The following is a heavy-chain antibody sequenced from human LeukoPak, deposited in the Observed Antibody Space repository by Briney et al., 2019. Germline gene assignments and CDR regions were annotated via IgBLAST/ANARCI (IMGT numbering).Heavy chain of an antibody. CDR1: GFTFSSYS. Sequence: GGSLRLSCAASGFTFSSYSMNWVRQAPGKGLEWVSYISSSSSTIYYADSVKGRFTISRDNAKNSLYLQMNSLRDEDTAVYYCAREYAEGSPTHWFDPWGQGTLSPSPQ. D-gene: IGHD1-26*01. CDR2: ISSSSSTI. V-gene: IGHV3-48*02. CDR3: AREYAEGSPTHWFDP. J-gene: IGHJ5*02.